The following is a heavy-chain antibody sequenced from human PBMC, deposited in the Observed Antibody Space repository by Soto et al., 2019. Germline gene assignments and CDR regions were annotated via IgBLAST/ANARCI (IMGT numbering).Heavy chain of an antibody. CDR1: GFSLSTNGVG. CDR2: IFWDDDK. J-gene: IGHJ4*02. V-gene: IGHV2-5*02. CDR3: AYKYLTYFDF. Sequence: QITLKESGPTLVTPTQTLTLTCAFSGFSLSTNGVGVGWIRQPPGKAPEWLALIFWDDDKRFTPFLENRLTITKDTSKNQVVLTMTNMDPVDTATYFCAYKYLTYFDFWGQGIRVTVSS.